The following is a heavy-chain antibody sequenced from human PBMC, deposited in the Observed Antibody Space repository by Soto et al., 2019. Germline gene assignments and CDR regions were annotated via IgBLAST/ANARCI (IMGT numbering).Heavy chain of an antibody. CDR3: AKVRVPTVVTECDY. CDR2: ISGSGGNT. CDR1: GFTFSSYA. V-gene: IGHV3-23*01. D-gene: IGHD2-15*01. J-gene: IGHJ4*02. Sequence: PGGSLRLSCAASGFTFSSYAMSWVRQAPGKWLEWVSAISGSGGNTDYADSVKGRFTISRDNSKNTVYLQMNSLRAEDTAVYYCAKVRVPTVVTECDYWGQGXPVTVYS.